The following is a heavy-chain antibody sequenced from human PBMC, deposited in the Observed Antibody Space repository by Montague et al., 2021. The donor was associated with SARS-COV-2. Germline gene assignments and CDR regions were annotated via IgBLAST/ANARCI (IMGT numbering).Heavy chain of an antibody. V-gene: IGHV3-48*03. CDR3: ARDGALYSSGWWGGDFDY. CDR1: GFTFSSYE. Sequence: SLRLSCGASGFTFSSYEMDWVRQAPGKGLEWVSYISGSGSTIYYADSXKGRFTISRDNAKNSLYLQMNSLRAEDTAVYYCARDGALYSSGWWGGDFDYWGQGTLVTVSS. D-gene: IGHD6-19*01. CDR2: ISGSGSTI. J-gene: IGHJ4*02.